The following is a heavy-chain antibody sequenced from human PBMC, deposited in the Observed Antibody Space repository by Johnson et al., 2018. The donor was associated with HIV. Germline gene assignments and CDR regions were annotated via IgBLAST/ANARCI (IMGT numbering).Heavy chain of an antibody. CDR1: GFTFDDYG. D-gene: IGHD4-17*01. CDR2: ISYDGSNK. CDR3: ARSPETGDRLWRAFDI. Sequence: QVQLVESGGGVVRPGGSLRLSCAASGFTFDDYGMSWVRQAPGKGLEWVAVISYDGSNKYYADSVKGRFTISRDNSKNTLYLQMNNLRAEDTAVYYCARSPETGDRLWRAFDIWGHGTMVTVSS. V-gene: IGHV3-30*03. J-gene: IGHJ3*02.